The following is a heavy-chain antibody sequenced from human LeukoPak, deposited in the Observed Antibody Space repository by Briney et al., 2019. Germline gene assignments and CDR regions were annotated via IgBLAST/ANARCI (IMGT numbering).Heavy chain of an antibody. Sequence: ASVKVSCKASGYPFNKFGISWVRQAPGQGLEWMGWISCYNGDTHYAQNLQGRVTLTTDTPTTTVYMELRSLGSDDTAVYYCARDPSNTSGWKTWFDTWGQGTLVTVSS. V-gene: IGHV1-18*01. CDR3: ARDPSNTSGWKTWFDT. CDR1: GYPFNKFG. J-gene: IGHJ5*02. D-gene: IGHD6-19*01. CDR2: ISCYNGDT.